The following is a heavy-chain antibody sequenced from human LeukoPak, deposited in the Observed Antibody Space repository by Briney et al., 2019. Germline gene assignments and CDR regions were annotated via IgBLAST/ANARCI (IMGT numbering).Heavy chain of an antibody. CDR3: ARGGGSITMVRGVIMDFDY. V-gene: IGHV4-31*03. D-gene: IGHD3-10*01. CDR2: IYYSGST. J-gene: IGHJ4*02. Sequence: PSQTLSLTCTVSGGSISSGGYYWSWIRQHPGKGLEWIGYIYYSGSTYYNPSLKSRVTISVDTSKNQFSLKLSSVTAADTAVYYCARGGGSITMVRGVIMDFDYWGQGTLVTVSS. CDR1: GGSISSGGYY.